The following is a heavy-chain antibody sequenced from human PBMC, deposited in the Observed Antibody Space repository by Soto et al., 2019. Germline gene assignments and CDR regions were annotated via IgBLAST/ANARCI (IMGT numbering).Heavy chain of an antibody. Sequence: VQLLESGGGLVQPGGSLRLSCAASGFTFSNYAMSWVRQAPGKGLEWVSGMSNSGSRTYYADSVKGLFIISRDNSKNKHNLQMNSLRPEDTAVSYCAKAYVDILTGYFGDYWGQGTLVSVSS. CDR3: AKAYVDILTGYFGDY. CDR2: MSNSGSRT. V-gene: IGHV3-23*01. CDR1: GFTFSNYA. J-gene: IGHJ4*02. D-gene: IGHD3-9*01.